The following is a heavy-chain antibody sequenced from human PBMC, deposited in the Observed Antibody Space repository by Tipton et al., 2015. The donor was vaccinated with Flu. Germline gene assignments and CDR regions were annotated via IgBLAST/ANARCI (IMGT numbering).Heavy chain of an antibody. CDR2: ISAYNGNT. CDR3: ARGAQVVVVPAALLSYYYYGMDV. D-gene: IGHD2-2*01. V-gene: IGHV1-18*01. J-gene: IGHJ6*02. Sequence: QVQLVQSGAEVKKPGASVKVSCKASGYTFTSYGISWVRQAPGQGLEWMGWISAYNGNTNYAQKLQGRVTMTTDTSTSTAYMELRSLGSDDTAVYYCARGAQVVVVPAALLSYYYYGMDVWGQGTTVPVSS. CDR1: GYTFTSYG.